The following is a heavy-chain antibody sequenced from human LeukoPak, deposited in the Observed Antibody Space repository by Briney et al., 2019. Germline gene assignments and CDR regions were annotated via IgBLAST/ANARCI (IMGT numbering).Heavy chain of an antibody. CDR1: GYTFTDYY. Sequence: ASVKVSCKASGYTFTDYYIHWVRQAPGQGLEWMGWINTNTGNPTYAQGFTGRFVFSLDTSVSTAYLQISSLKAEDTAVYYCARYNRGEEFRFDPWGQGTLVTVSS. CDR3: ARYNRGEEFRFDP. CDR2: INTNTGNP. V-gene: IGHV7-4-1*02. J-gene: IGHJ5*02. D-gene: IGHD3-10*01.